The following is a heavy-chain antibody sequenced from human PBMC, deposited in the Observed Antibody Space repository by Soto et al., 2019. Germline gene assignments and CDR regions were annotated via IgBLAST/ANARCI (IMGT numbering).Heavy chain of an antibody. CDR1: GGSISSGGYY. V-gene: IGHV4-31*03. Sequence: SETLSLTCTVSGGSISSGGYYWSWIRQHPGKGLEWIGYIYYSGSTYYNPSLKSRVTISVDTSKNQFSLKLSSVTAADTAVYYCARDVSLRRYSSSTYNWFDPWGQGTLVTVSS. CDR3: ARDVSLRRYSSSTYNWFDP. J-gene: IGHJ5*02. CDR2: IYYSGST. D-gene: IGHD6-13*01.